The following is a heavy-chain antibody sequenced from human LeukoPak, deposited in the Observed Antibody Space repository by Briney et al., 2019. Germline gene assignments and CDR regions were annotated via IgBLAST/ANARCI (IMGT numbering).Heavy chain of an antibody. J-gene: IGHJ4*02. Sequence: PGGSLRLSCAASGFTFSSYDMHWVRQATGKGLEWVSAIGTAGDTYYPGSVKGRFTISRENAKNSLYLQMNSLRAGDTAVYYCARGKGDDKFDYLGQGTLVNVSS. CDR1: GFTFSSYD. CDR2: IGTAGDT. CDR3: ARGKGDDKFDY. D-gene: IGHD2-21*02. V-gene: IGHV3-13*01.